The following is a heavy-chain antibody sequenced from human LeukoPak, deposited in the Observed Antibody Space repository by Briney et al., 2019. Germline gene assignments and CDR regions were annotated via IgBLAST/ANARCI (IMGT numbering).Heavy chain of an antibody. D-gene: IGHD3-10*01. J-gene: IGHJ6*02. CDR2: LYSGGST. CDR1: GFIVSSNH. Sequence: GGSLRLSCAASGFIVSSNHMSWVRQAPGKGLEWVSILYSGGSTNYADSVKGRFTISRDNSKNTLYLQMNSLRAEDTAVYYCAKDKGMVRGVVDGMDVWGQGTTVTVSS. CDR3: AKDKGMVRGVVDGMDV. V-gene: IGHV3-53*01.